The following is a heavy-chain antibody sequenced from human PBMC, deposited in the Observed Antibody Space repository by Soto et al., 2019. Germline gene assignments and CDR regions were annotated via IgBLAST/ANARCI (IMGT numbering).Heavy chain of an antibody. V-gene: IGHV2-70*01. J-gene: IGHJ3*02. CDR3: ARIVGPYDSSGYYPNPFAFDI. D-gene: IGHD3-22*01. Sequence: XGPTLMNPTQTLTLTCTFSLFSLITSGMCVSWIRQPPGKALEWLALIDWDDDKYYSTSLKTRLTISKDTSRNQVVLTMTNMDPVDTATYYCARIVGPYDSSGYYPNPFAFDIWGQGTMVTVSS. CDR2: IDWDDDK. CDR1: LFSLITSGMC.